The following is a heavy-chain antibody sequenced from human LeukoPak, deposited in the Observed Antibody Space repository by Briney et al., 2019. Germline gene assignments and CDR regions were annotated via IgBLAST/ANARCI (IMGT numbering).Heavy chain of an antibody. D-gene: IGHD5-18*01. J-gene: IGHJ4*02. Sequence: GGSLRLSCEASGFTFGNYAMNWVRQAPGKGLEWVASINPDGNKKYSADSVKGRFTISRDNAENSLYLQMNSLRVEDTAFYYCARDLAYSRLDYWGQGMLVTVSS. V-gene: IGHV3-7*01. CDR1: GFTFGNYA. CDR2: INPDGNKK. CDR3: ARDLAYSRLDY.